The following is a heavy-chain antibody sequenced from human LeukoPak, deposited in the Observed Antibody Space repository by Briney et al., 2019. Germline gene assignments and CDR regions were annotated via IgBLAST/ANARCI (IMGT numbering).Heavy chain of an antibody. CDR3: ARHSDGDYDFDY. CDR1: GGSLSSGNYF. CDR2: IFYTGST. D-gene: IGHD4-17*01. Sequence: SETLSLTCTVSGGSLSSGNYFWTSIRQPPGKGLEWLGYIFYTGSTNYNPSLKSRVTISLDTTKNQFSLKLNSVTAADTAVYYCARHSDGDYDFDYWGQGTLVTVSS. J-gene: IGHJ4*02. V-gene: IGHV4-61*01.